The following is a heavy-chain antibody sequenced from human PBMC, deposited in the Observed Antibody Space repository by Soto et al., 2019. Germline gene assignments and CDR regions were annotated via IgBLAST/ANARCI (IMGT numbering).Heavy chain of an antibody. CDR3: AKDRSVDTRDWFDP. CDR1: GFTFGTYA. D-gene: IGHD5-18*01. Sequence: GGSMRLSSAASGFTFGTYAMNWVRQAPGKGLEWVAGVTGSGGSTYYADSVKGRFTISRDNSENTLYLQMNSLRGDDTAVYYCAKDRSVDTRDWFDPWGQGTLVTVSS. CDR2: VTGSGGST. J-gene: IGHJ5*02. V-gene: IGHV3-23*01.